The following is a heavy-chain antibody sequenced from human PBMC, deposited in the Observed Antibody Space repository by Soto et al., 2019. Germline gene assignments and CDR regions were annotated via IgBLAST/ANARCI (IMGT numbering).Heavy chain of an antibody. CDR1: GYIFTSYW. V-gene: IGHV5-10-1*01. CDR2: IDPSDSYT. Sequence: VESLKISCKGSGYIFTSYWISCFLQMPVKGLEWMGRIDPSDSYTKYSPSFQGHVTMSADKSISTAYLQWSSLKASDTAMYYCARLRYDYGDYLWFDPWGQGTLVTVSS. CDR3: ARLRYDYGDYLWFDP. J-gene: IGHJ5*02. D-gene: IGHD4-17*01.